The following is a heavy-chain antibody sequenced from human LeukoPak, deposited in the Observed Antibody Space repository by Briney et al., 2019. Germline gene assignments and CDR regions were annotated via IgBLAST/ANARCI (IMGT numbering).Heavy chain of an antibody. CDR2: TYYRSKWYN. J-gene: IGHJ6*02. Sequence: SQTLSLTCAISGDSVSSNSAAWHWTRQSPSRGLEWLGRTYYRSKWYNAYAVSVKSRITINPDTSKNQFSLQLNSVTPEDTAVYYCARDPPYSYYGLDVWGQGTTVTVSS. CDR3: ARDPPYSYYGLDV. CDR1: GDSVSSNSAA. V-gene: IGHV6-1*01. D-gene: IGHD4-4*01.